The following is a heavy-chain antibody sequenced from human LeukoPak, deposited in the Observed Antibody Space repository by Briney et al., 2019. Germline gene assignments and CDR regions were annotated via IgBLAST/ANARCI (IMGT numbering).Heavy chain of an antibody. CDR1: GYSFISYW. CDR3: ARGGIDSAMLTTERFDY. Sequence: NLGESLKISCKGSGYSFISYWIGWVRQMPGKGLEWMGIIYPDDSDTRYSPSFQGQVTISADKSIITAYLQWSSLKASDTAMYYCARGGIDSAMLTTERFDYWGQGTLVTVSS. D-gene: IGHD5-18*01. J-gene: IGHJ4*02. CDR2: IYPDDSDT. V-gene: IGHV5-51*01.